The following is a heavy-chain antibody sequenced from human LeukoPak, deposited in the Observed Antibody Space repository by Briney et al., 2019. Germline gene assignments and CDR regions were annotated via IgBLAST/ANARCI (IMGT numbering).Heavy chain of an antibody. D-gene: IGHD3-10*01. CDR3: AKGDNGDYGSSRYYYYMDV. J-gene: IGHJ6*03. Sequence: GGSLRLSCAASGFTFSSYWMHWVRQAPGKGLEWVSTISRTGVATYYANSVKGRFTISRDNSKNTVYLQMNSLRAEDTAVYYCAKGDNGDYGSSRYYYYMDVWGKGTTVTVSS. CDR2: ISRTGVAT. V-gene: IGHV3-23*01. CDR1: GFTFSSYW.